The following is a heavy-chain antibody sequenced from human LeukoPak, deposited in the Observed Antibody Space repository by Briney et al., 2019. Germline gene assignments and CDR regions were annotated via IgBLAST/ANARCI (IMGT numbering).Heavy chain of an antibody. CDR1: GYTFIGYY. CDR2: IDPYSGGT. Sequence: ASVKVSCKASGYTFIGYYMHWVRQAPGQGLEWMGWIDPYSGGTHFAQRFQGRVSMTLDTSISTAYMELTMLTSDDTAVYYCARDGVAGSSDAFDIWGQGTMVTVSA. D-gene: IGHD6-19*01. CDR3: ARDGVAGSSDAFDI. J-gene: IGHJ3*02. V-gene: IGHV1-2*02.